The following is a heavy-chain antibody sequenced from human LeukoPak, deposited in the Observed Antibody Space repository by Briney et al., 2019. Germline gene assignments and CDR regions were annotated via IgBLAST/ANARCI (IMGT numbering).Heavy chain of an antibody. Sequence: GGSLRLSCAASGFTFNSYAMTWVRQAPGKGLEWVSLISGSGGSTYYADSVKGRFTISRDNSKNTLYLQMNSLRAEDTAVYYCAKAPPIAVADFGYWGQGTLVTVSS. D-gene: IGHD6-19*01. CDR2: ISGSGGST. J-gene: IGHJ4*02. V-gene: IGHV3-23*01. CDR3: AKAPPIAVADFGY. CDR1: GFTFNSYA.